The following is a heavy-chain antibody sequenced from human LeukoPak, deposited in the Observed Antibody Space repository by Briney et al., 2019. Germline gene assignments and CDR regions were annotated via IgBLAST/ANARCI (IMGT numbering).Heavy chain of an antibody. D-gene: IGHD3-3*01. CDR3: ARGRFLDTFDI. V-gene: IGHV4-59*01. CDR1: GGSISSYY. J-gene: IGHJ3*02. Sequence: SETLSLTCTVSGGSISSYYWSWIRQPPGKGLEWIGYIYYSGSTKYKPSLKSRVTISVDTSKNQFSLKLSSVTAADTAVYYCARGRFLDTFDIWGQGTMVTVSS. CDR2: IYYSGST.